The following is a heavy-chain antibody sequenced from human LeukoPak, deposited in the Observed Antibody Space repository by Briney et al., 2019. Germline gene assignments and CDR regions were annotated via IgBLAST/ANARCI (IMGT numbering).Heavy chain of an antibody. CDR3: AREVENTSGWYSHFDY. J-gene: IGHJ4*02. CDR2: IDYSGSN. D-gene: IGHD6-19*01. Sequence: SETLSLTCTVSGGSIRSTIYYWGWIRQPPGKGLEWIGTIDYSGSNFYNPSLKSRVTISADTSKNHFSLKLGSVTAADTAVYYCAREVENTSGWYSHFDYWGQGTLVTVSS. V-gene: IGHV4-39*02. CDR1: GGSIRSTIYY.